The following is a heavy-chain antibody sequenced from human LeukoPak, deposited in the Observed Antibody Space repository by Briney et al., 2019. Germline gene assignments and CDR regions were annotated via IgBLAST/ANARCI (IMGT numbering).Heavy chain of an antibody. D-gene: IGHD2-21*01. CDR3: AGDYSIDDELWWFDP. CDR2: INPRHGTT. CDR1: GYTYASNW. Sequence: ASVTVSRKSIGYTYASNWMHWVRHAPPQGLEWTGMINPRHGTTFYAQTFQGRITVTRDTSSSTVYMDLRSVTPDDTPVYYGAGDYSIDDELWWFDPWAEGTLVTVSA. J-gene: IGHJ5*02. V-gene: IGHV1-46*01.